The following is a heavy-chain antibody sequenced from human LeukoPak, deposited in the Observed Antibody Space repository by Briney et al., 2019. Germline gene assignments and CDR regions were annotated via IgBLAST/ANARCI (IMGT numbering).Heavy chain of an antibody. V-gene: IGHV3-74*01. Sequence: GGSLRLSCAVSGLTFSSHWMHWVRQAPGKGLVWVSRINIDGSTTSYADSVKGRSTISRDNAKNTLYLQMNSLRAEDTAVYYCARVYGSESYYTLAYWGQGALVTVSS. D-gene: IGHD3-10*01. CDR1: GLTFSSHW. CDR2: INIDGSTT. CDR3: ARVYGSESYYTLAY. J-gene: IGHJ4*02.